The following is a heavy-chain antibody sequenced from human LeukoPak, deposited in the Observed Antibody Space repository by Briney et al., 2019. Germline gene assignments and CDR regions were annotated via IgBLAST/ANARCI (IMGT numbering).Heavy chain of an antibody. CDR3: AKDRDYYDSSGPFDY. V-gene: IGHV3-9*03. Sequence: QPGGSLRLSCAASGFTFDDYAMHWVRQAPGKGLEWVSGISWNSGSIGYADSVKGRFTISRDNAKNSLYLQMNSLRAEDMALYYCAKDRDYYDSSGPFDYWGQGTLVTVSS. J-gene: IGHJ4*02. D-gene: IGHD3-22*01. CDR1: GFTFDDYA. CDR2: ISWNSGSI.